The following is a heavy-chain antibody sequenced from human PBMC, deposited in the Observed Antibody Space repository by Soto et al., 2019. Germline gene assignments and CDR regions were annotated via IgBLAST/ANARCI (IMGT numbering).Heavy chain of an antibody. J-gene: IGHJ6*02. CDR3: AKGHSDYQGDYNYYGMDV. V-gene: IGHV3-23*01. CDR1: GFPFSSYA. Sequence: TGGSLRLSCAASGFPFSSYAISWVRQAPGRGLEWVAASTGAGGGTYNLEAVKGRFTVSRDNSKKTVYLQLDGLRAEDTAVYYCAKGHSDYQGDYNYYGMDVWGQGTTVTAP. CDR2: STGAGGGT. D-gene: IGHD6-25*01.